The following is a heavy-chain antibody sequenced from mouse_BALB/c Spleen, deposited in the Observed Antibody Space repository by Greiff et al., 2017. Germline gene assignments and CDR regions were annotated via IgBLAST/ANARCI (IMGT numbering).Heavy chain of an antibody. CDR3: ARFYDYEGFAY. Sequence: VQLKQSGPELVKPGASVKMSCKASGYTFTSYVMHWVKQKPGQGLEWIGYINPYNDGTKYNEKFKGKATLTSDKSSSTAYMELSSLTSEDSAVYYCARFYDYEGFAYWGQGTLVTVSA. CDR1: GYTFTSYV. V-gene: IGHV1-14*01. J-gene: IGHJ3*01. CDR2: INPYNDGT. D-gene: IGHD2-4*01.